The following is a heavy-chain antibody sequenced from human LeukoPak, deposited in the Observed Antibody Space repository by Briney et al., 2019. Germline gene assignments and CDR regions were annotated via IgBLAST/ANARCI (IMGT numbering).Heavy chain of an antibody. V-gene: IGHV1-18*01. CDR1: GYTFTTFT. CDR3: ARGDSGGSCYHY. Sequence: ASVKVSFKASGYTFTTFTISWVRQAPGQGLEWMGWISAYNDDTDYAQKFQGRVTMTTDTSTTTAYMELRSLRSDDTAVYYCARGDSGGSCYHYWGQGTLVTVSS. J-gene: IGHJ4*02. CDR2: ISAYNDDT. D-gene: IGHD2-15*01.